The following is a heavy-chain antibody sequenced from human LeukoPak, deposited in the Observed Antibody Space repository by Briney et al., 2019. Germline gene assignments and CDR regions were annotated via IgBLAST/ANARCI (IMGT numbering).Heavy chain of an antibody. CDR1: GYTFTGYY. J-gene: IGHJ6*03. CDR3: ARGCPRDIVVVPADYYYYYYMDV. D-gene: IGHD2-2*01. V-gene: IGHV1-2*02. Sequence: ASVKVSCKASGYTFTGYYMHWVRQAPGQGLEWMGWINPNSGGTNYAQKFQGRVTMTRDTSISTAYMELSRPRSDDTAVYYCARGCPRDIVVVPADYYYYYYMDVWGKGTTVTVSS. CDR2: INPNSGGT.